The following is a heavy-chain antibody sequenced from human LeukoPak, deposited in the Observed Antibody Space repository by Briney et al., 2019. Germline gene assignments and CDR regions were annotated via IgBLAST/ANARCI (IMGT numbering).Heavy chain of an antibody. Sequence: GGSLRLSCAASGLTFSSYEMNWVRQAPGKGLEWVSYISSSGSTTYYADSVKGRITISRDNAKNSLYLQMNSLRAEDTAVYYCARGSYSTSSFDYWGQGTLVTVSS. J-gene: IGHJ4*02. V-gene: IGHV3-48*03. CDR3: ARGSYSTSSFDY. D-gene: IGHD6-6*01. CDR1: GLTFSSYE. CDR2: ISSSGSTT.